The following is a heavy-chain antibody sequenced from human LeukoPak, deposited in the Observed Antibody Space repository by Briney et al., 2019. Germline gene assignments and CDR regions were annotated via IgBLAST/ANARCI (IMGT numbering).Heavy chain of an antibody. D-gene: IGHD6-13*01. CDR2: IDYSGST. CDR1: GGSISYYY. Sequence: PSETLSLTCTVSGGSISYYYWSWIRQPPGKGLEWIGYIDYSGSTNYNPSLKSRVTISVDTSKNQFSLNLSSVTAADTAAYFCARGSAADYMDVWGKGTTVTVSS. CDR3: ARGSAADYMDV. J-gene: IGHJ6*03. V-gene: IGHV4-59*01.